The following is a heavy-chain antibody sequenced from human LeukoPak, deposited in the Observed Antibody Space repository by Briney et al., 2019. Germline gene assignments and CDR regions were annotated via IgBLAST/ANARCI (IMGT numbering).Heavy chain of an antibody. CDR2: ISSSGSTI. Sequence: GGSLRLSCAASGFTFSDYYMSWIRQAPGKGLEWVSYISSSGSTIYYADSVKGRFTISRDNAKNSLYLQMSSLRVEDTAVYYCARVEVDWYFDYWGQGTLVTVSS. CDR3: ARVEVDWYFDY. D-gene: IGHD3-9*01. J-gene: IGHJ4*02. V-gene: IGHV3-11*04. CDR1: GFTFSDYY.